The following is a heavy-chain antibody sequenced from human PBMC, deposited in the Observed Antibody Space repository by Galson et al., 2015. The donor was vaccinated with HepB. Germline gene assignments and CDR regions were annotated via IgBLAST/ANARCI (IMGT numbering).Heavy chain of an antibody. CDR3: ASDRVRGSGSYGDGSSYYYYMDV. CDR2: IIPIFGTA. V-gene: IGHV1-69*13. Sequence: QSGAEVKKPGASVKVSCKASGGTFSSYAISWVRQAPGQGLEWMGGIIPIFGTANYAQKFQGRVTITADESTSTAYMELSSLRSEDTAVYYCASDRVRGSGSYGDGSSYYYYMDVWGKGTTVTVSS. D-gene: IGHD3-10*01. CDR1: GGTFSSYA. J-gene: IGHJ6*03.